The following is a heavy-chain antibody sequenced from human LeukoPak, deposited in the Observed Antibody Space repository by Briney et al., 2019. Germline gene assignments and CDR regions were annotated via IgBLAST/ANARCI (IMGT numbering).Heavy chain of an antibody. V-gene: IGHV4-4*02. D-gene: IGHD5-18*01. CDR3: ARIGVDTAMDICARDYYFDY. J-gene: IGHJ4*02. CDR2: IYHNGST. Sequence: PAEPLTLTCAVSGGPISSSNWWSWVRQPPGTGLEWIGEIYHNGSTNYNPSLKSRVTISVDKSKNQFSLQLSSVTAADRAVYYCARIGVDTAMDICARDYYFDYWGQGTLVTVSS. CDR1: GGPISSSNW.